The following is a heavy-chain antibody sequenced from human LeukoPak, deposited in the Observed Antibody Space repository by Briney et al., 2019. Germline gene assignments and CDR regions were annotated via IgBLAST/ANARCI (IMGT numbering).Heavy chain of an antibody. J-gene: IGHJ4*02. CDR3: AKGYCSSTTCYSRFEY. Sequence: GGSLRLSCAASGFTFSSYAMSWVRQAPGKGLEWVSAISGSAGSTFYAGSVKGRFTMSRDNSKNTLYLQMNSLRAEDTAVYYCAKGYCSSTTCYSRFEYWGQGTLVTVYS. CDR1: GFTFSSYA. V-gene: IGHV3-23*01. D-gene: IGHD2-2*02. CDR2: ISGSAGST.